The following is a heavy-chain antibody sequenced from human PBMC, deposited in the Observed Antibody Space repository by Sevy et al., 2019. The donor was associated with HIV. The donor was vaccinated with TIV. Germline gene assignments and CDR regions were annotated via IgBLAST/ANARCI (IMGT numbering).Heavy chain of an antibody. CDR3: VRHSDSRRLSWLDT. CDR2: IYYSGTT. Sequence: SETLSLTCSVSNASISSSSYYWGWVRQPPGKALEWIGIIYYSGTTYYSPSHKSRVTISVDTSKNQFFLDLRSMTATDTAVHYCVRHSDSRRLSWLDTWGQGILVTVSS. CDR1: NASISSSSYY. V-gene: IGHV4-39*01. J-gene: IGHJ5*02. D-gene: IGHD2-15*01.